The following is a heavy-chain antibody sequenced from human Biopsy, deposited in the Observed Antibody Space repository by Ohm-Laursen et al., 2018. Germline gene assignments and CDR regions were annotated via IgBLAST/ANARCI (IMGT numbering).Heavy chain of an antibody. CDR3: ARTLVDCTSGTCYDVGDGMDV. CDR2: IISVHYIA. D-gene: IGHD2-15*01. Sequence: SVKVSCKASGGTFTRYAMHWVRQAPGQGLEWMGRIISVHYIANYAQKFQGRVTITADKSTSTAYMELRNLRSEDTAVYYCARTLVDCTSGTCYDVGDGMDVWGQGTTVIVSS. V-gene: IGHV1-69*04. CDR1: GGTFTRYA. J-gene: IGHJ6*02.